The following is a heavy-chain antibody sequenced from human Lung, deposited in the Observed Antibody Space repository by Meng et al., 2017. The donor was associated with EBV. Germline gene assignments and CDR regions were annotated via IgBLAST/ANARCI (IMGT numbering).Heavy chain of an antibody. CDR3: ARDSPLDGYSLLDY. V-gene: IGHV7-4-1*02. CDR2: IDPNTGNP. CDR1: GDTSPSYA. D-gene: IGHD5-24*01. J-gene: IGHJ4*02. Sequence: VQLLQSEVELKQPGASLKGSCRPSGDTSPSYAINWVRQAPGQGPDWMGWIDPNTGNPTYDQGFTGRFVFSLDTSVSTAYLQINSLRADDTAVYYCARDSPLDGYSLLDYWGQGTLVTVSS.